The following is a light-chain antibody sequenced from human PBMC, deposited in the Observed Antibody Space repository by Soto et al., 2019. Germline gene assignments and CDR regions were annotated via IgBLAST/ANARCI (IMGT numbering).Light chain of an antibody. CDR3: QQYDNWPTWT. CDR2: RAS. J-gene: IGKJ1*01. Sequence: EIVMTQSPATLSGSPGERATLSCRASQSIGSNLAWYQQKPGQAPRLLIFRASTRATGIPARFSGSGSGTEFSLTISSLQSEAFAVYYCQQYDNWPTWTFGQGTKVDTK. CDR1: QSIGSN. V-gene: IGKV3-15*01.